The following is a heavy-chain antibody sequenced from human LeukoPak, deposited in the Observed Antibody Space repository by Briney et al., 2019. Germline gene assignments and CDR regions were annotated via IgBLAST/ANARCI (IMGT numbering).Heavy chain of an antibody. CDR1: GFTFTSYG. CDR3: ARDRARHFDY. CDR2: IWYDGSKE. J-gene: IGHJ4*02. Sequence: PGGSLRLSCAASGFTFTSYGMRWVRQAPGRGVKWLAVIWYDGSKEYDADSVKGRITISRDNSKNTVYLQMNSLRVEDTAVYYGARDRARHFDYWGQGTLVTVSS. D-gene: IGHD3-10*01. V-gene: IGHV3-33*01.